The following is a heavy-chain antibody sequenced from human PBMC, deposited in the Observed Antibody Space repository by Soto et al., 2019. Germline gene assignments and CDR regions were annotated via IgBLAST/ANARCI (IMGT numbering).Heavy chain of an antibody. D-gene: IGHD3-22*01. J-gene: IGHJ5*02. V-gene: IGHV1-18*01. Sequence: SVKVSCKDSGYTYASYGSSWVRQAPGQGLEWMGWISAYNGNTNYAQKLQGRVTMTTDTSTSTAYMELRSLRSDDTAVYYCARVKGSGYHNWFDPWGQGTLVTVSS. CDR1: GYTYASYG. CDR3: ARVKGSGYHNWFDP. CDR2: ISAYNGNT.